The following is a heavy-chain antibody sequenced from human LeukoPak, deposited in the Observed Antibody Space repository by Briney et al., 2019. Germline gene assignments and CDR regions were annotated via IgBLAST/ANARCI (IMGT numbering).Heavy chain of an antibody. J-gene: IGHJ4*02. Sequence: GGSLRLSCAASGFAFSSYSMNWVRQAPGKGLEWVSSISSSSSYIYYADSVKGRFTISRDNAKNSLYLQMNSLRAEDTAVYYCATAYDSSGYYYWVPNYWGQGTLVTVSS. V-gene: IGHV3-21*01. D-gene: IGHD3-22*01. CDR3: ATAYDSSGYYYWVPNY. CDR2: ISSSSSYI. CDR1: GFAFSSYS.